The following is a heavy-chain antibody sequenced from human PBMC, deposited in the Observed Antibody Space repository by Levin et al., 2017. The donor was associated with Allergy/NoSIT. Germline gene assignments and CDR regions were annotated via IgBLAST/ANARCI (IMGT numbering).Heavy chain of an antibody. V-gene: IGHV3-43*01. CDR3: AKDYGYCSGGSCYAFDY. D-gene: IGHD2-15*01. Sequence: GESLKISCAASGFTFDDYTMHWVRQAPGKGLEWVSLISWDGGSTYYADSVKGRFTISRDNSKNSLYLQMNSLRTEDTALYYCAKDYGYCSGGSCYAFDYWGQGTLVTVSS. J-gene: IGHJ4*02. CDR1: GFTFDDYT. CDR2: ISWDGGST.